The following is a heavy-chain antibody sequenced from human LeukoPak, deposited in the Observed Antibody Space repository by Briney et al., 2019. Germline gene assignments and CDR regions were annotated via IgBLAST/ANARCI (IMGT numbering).Heavy chain of an antibody. V-gene: IGHV4-30-4*08. CDR3: ARRNYYDSSRFDY. CDR2: IYYSGST. D-gene: IGHD3-22*01. J-gene: IGHJ4*02. CDR1: GGSISSGDYY. Sequence: PSETLSLTCTVSGGSISSGDYYWSWIRQPPGKGLEWIGYIYYSGSTYYNPSLKSRVTISVDTSKNQFSLKLSSVTAADTAVYYCARRNYYDSSRFDYCGQGTLVSVSS.